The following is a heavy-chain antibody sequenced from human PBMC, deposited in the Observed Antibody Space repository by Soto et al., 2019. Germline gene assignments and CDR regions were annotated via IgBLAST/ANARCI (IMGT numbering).Heavy chain of an antibody. V-gene: IGHV3-30-3*01. Sequence: VQLVESGGGVVQPGRSLRLSCAASGFTFSTYAMRWVRQAPGKGLEWVTLISYDGSNKYYADSVKGRFTISRDNSRNTLYLQMNSLRSDDTAVYYCARDGYSGYDFDYWGQGTLVTVSS. D-gene: IGHD5-12*01. J-gene: IGHJ4*02. CDR2: ISYDGSNK. CDR3: ARDGYSGYDFDY. CDR1: GFTFSTYA.